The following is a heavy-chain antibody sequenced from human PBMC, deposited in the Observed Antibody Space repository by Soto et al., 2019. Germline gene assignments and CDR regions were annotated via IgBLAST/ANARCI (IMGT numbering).Heavy chain of an antibody. Sequence: EVQLLESGGGLVQPGGSLRLSCAASGFPFSNYDMSWVRQAPGKGLERVSTISSSGSRTYYADSVKGRFTISRDNPRNTLYLHMSSLSAADTAVYHCARRDCGSGTNCEFGAPAFAYWGQGNLVTVTS. D-gene: IGHD3-10*01. CDR3: ARRDCGSGTNCEFGAPAFAY. J-gene: IGHJ4*02. V-gene: IGHV3-23*01. CDR1: GFPFSNYD. CDR2: ISSSGSRT.